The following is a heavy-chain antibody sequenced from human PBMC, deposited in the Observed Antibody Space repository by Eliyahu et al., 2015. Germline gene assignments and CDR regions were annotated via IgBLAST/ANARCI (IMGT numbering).Heavy chain of an antibody. Sequence: QVQLVQSGAEVKKPGSSVKVSCKASGGXXSSYAISWVRQAPGQGXGXMGGIIPIFXTANYAXKFQGRVTITADESTSTAYMELSSLRSEDTAVYYCARGGYCSGGSCQALNNWFDPWGQGTLVTVSS. CDR2: IIPIFXTA. D-gene: IGHD2-15*01. J-gene: IGHJ5*02. CDR1: GGXXSSYA. CDR3: ARGGYCSGGSCQALNNWFDP. V-gene: IGHV1-69*01.